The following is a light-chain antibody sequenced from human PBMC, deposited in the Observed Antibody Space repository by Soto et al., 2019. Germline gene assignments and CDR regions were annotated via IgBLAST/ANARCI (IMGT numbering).Light chain of an antibody. CDR2: EVS. CDR1: RSDVGGYNY. V-gene: IGLV2-14*01. Sequence: QSVLTQPASVSGSRGQSITISCTGTRSDVGGYNYVSWYQQHPGKAPKLMIYEVSNRPSGVSNRFSGSKSGNTASLTISGLQAEDEADYYCSSYTSSSTRVFGGGTKLTVL. J-gene: IGLJ3*02. CDR3: SSYTSSSTRV.